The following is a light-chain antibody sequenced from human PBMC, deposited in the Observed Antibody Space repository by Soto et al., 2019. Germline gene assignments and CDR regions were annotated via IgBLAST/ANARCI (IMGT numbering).Light chain of an antibody. Sequence: QLVLTQSPSASASLGASVKLTCTLSSGHSTYAIAWHQQQPEKGPRYLMKLDSDGSHSKGDGIPDRFSGSSFGAERYLTISSLQSEDEADYYCQTWATVPDWVFGGGTKLTVL. J-gene: IGLJ3*02. CDR2: LDSDGSH. V-gene: IGLV4-69*01. CDR3: QTWATVPDWV. CDR1: SGHSTYA.